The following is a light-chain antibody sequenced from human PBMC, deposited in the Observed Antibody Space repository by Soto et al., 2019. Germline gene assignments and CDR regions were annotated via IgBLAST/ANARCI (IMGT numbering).Light chain of an antibody. CDR3: QQYFDVPFT. CDR1: QSVSSNF. CDR2: GAS. Sequence: EIVLTQSPGTLSLSPGERGTLSCRASQSVSSNFLAWYQQKPGQAPRLLISGASNRATGIPDRFSGSGSGTDFTLTISSLEAEDVAFYWCQQYFDVPFTFGGGTKVDIK. J-gene: IGKJ4*01. V-gene: IGKV3-20*01.